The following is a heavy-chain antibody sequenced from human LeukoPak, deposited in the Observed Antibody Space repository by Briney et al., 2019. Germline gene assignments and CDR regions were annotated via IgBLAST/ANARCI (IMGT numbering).Heavy chain of an antibody. CDR3: AKSRSGSANWALQIFDN. CDR1: GFTFSSYS. CDR2: ISSSSVNI. J-gene: IGHJ4*02. Sequence: GGSLRLSCAASGFTFSSYSMNWVRQAPGKGLEWVSYISSSSVNIYYAGSVRGRFTISRDNAKNSLYLQMNSLRAEDTAVYFCAKSRSGSANWALQIFDNWGQGTLVTVSS. V-gene: IGHV3-48*04. D-gene: IGHD1-1*01.